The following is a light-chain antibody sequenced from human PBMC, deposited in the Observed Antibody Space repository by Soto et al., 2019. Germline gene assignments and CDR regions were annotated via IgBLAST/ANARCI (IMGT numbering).Light chain of an antibody. Sequence: EIVLTQSPGTLSLSPGERATLSCRASQSVSSSYLAWYQQKPGQAPRLLIYGASSSATGIPDRFSGSGSGTDFTLTISRLEPEDVAVYYCQQYGSSPPDTFGQGTKLEIK. CDR1: QSVSSSY. CDR2: GAS. V-gene: IGKV3-20*01. J-gene: IGKJ2*01. CDR3: QQYGSSPPDT.